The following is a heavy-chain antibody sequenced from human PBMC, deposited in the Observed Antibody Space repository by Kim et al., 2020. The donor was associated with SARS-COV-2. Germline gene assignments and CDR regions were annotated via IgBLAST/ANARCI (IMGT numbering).Heavy chain of an antibody. CDR1: GYTFTSYC. CDR2: IDVANTNT. J-gene: IGHJ4*02. CDR3: ARDGRSVDYYFDY. V-gene: IGHV1-3*01. Sequence: ASVKVSCKASGYTFTSYCLHWVRQAPGQSLEWMGWIDVANTNTHYSENFQGRVTISRDTSATTVYIELSNLRSEDTAVYYCARDGRSVDYYFDYWGQGTLVTVSS.